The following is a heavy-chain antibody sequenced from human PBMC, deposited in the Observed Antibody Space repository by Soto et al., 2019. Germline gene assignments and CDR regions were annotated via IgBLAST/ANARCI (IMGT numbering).Heavy chain of an antibody. J-gene: IGHJ4*02. D-gene: IGHD1-7*01. CDR2: SSATGSGR. V-gene: IGHV3-23*01. CDR1: GFTFSSYD. Sequence: GGSLTLSCAASGFTFSSYDMTRVRQAPGEGLEWVSFSSATGSGRYYADSVKGRFTISRDNSKNTLYLQMSSLRADDTAVYYCAKDRRAGGNYGFYSDFWGQGALVTVSS. CDR3: AKDRRAGGNYGFYSDF.